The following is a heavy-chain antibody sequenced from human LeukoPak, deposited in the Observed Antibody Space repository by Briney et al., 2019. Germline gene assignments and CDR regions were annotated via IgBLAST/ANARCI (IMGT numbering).Heavy chain of an antibody. Sequence: SETLSLTCTVSGGSISSSSYYWGWIRRPPGKGLEWIGSIYYSGSTYYNPSLKSRVTISVDTSKNQFSLKLSSVTAADTAVYYCARGYDILTGYLREPFDYWGQGTLVTVSS. V-gene: IGHV4-39*01. CDR3: ARGYDILTGYLREPFDY. D-gene: IGHD3-9*01. CDR1: GGSISSSSYY. J-gene: IGHJ4*02. CDR2: IYYSGST.